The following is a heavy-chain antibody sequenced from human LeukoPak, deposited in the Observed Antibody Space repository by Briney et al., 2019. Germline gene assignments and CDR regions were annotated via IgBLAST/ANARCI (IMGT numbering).Heavy chain of an antibody. D-gene: IGHD3-10*01. V-gene: IGHV4-59*02. CDR1: SGSVTSDY. CDR3: ARVVYRGENWFDP. CDR2: IFSYGNT. J-gene: IGHJ5*02. Sequence: SETLSLTCTVYSGSVTSDYWTWIRQPPGKGLEWIGYIFSYGNTDYSPSLKSRATISLDTSKNQCSLKLTSVTAADTAVYYCARVVYRGENWFDPWGPGTLVTVSS.